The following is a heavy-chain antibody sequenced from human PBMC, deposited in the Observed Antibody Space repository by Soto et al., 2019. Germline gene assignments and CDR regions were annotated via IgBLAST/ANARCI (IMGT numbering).Heavy chain of an antibody. CDR2: ISSSSSYI. Sequence: PGGSLRLSCAASGFTFSSYSMNWVRQAPGKGLEWVSSISSSSSYIYYADSVKGRFTISRDNAKNSLYLQMNSLRAEDTAVYYCARVMVVPAARGYYYYMDVWGKGTTVTVSS. J-gene: IGHJ6*03. V-gene: IGHV3-21*01. CDR3: ARVMVVPAARGYYYYMDV. D-gene: IGHD2-2*01. CDR1: GFTFSSYS.